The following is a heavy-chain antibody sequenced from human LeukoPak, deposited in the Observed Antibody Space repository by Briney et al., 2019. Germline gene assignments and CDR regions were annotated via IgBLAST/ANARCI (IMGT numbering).Heavy chain of an antibody. Sequence: GSLRLSCTVSGGSMSGYFWSWIRQPPGKGLEWSGYIYYSGSTNYNPSLKSRVTISVDTSKNQFSLKLSSVTAADTAVYYCARSITSSWYGDFQHWGQGTLVTVSS. J-gene: IGHJ1*01. D-gene: IGHD6-13*01. CDR3: ARSITSSWYGDFQH. CDR2: IYYSGST. CDR1: GGSMSGYF. V-gene: IGHV4-59*01.